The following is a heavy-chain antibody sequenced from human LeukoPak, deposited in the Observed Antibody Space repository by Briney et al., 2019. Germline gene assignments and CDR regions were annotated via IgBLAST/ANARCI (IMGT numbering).Heavy chain of an antibody. V-gene: IGHV4-39*01. CDR3: ARGRIPGVGTVAVYFDY. J-gene: IGHJ4*02. CDR1: GGSISSSNYY. CDR2: IYYSGNT. Sequence: SETLSLTCAVSGGSISSSNYYWGWIRQPPGQGLEWIGSIYYSGNTYYNPSLKSRVTISVDTSKNRFSLKLSSVTATDTAVYYCARGRIPGVGTVAVYFDYWGQGTLVTVSS. D-gene: IGHD6-19*01.